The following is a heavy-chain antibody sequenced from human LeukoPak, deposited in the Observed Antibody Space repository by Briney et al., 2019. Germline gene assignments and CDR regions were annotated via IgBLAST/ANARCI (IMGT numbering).Heavy chain of an antibody. J-gene: IGHJ4*02. D-gene: IGHD3-3*01. V-gene: IGHV3-74*01. CDR2: INSGGTVT. CDR3: AREGTHYDFWSGYADY. CDR1: GFTFSDFW. Sequence: GGSLRLSCAASGFTFSDFWMHWVRQAPGKGLVWVSRINSGGTVTNYADSVKGRLTISRDNAKNTLYLQMNSLRAEDTAVYYCAREGTHYDFWSGYADYWGQGTLVTVSS.